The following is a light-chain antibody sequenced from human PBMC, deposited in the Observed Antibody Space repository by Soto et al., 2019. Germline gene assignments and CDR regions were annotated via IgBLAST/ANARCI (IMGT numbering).Light chain of an antibody. J-gene: IGLJ2*01. CDR1: ISDVGGYNY. Sequence: QSALTQPASVSGSPGQSIAISCTGSISDVGGYNYVSWYQQHPDKAPELIIYDVSSRPSGVSDRFSGSKSGNTASLTISGLQAEDEADYYCSSYRTSDTAVVFGGGTKLTVL. CDR3: SSYRTSDTAVV. CDR2: DVS. V-gene: IGLV2-14*03.